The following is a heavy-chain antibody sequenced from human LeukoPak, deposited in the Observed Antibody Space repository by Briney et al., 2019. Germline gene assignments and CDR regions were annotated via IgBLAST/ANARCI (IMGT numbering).Heavy chain of an antibody. CDR2: ISGSGGST. V-gene: IGHV3-23*01. CDR3: AKDLYYDSSGSYYYYGMDV. J-gene: IGHJ6*02. CDR1: GFTFSSYA. D-gene: IGHD3-22*01. Sequence: VGSLRLSCAASGFTFSSYAMHWVRQAPGKGLEWVSAISGSGGSTYYADSVKGRFTISRDNSKNTLYLQMNSLRAEDTAVYYCAKDLYYDSSGSYYYYGMDVWGQGTTVTVSS.